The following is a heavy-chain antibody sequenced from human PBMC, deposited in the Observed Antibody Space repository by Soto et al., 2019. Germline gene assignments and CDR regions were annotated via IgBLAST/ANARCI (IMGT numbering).Heavy chain of an antibody. CDR2: VSYHGNNK. J-gene: IGHJ5*02. CDR1: GFTFSSYT. Sequence: QVQLVQSGGGVVQPGGSLRLSCAASGFTFSSYTMHWIRQAPGKGLEWVAVVSYHGNNKYYADSVKGRFTISRDNSANTLYLPMESLRPEDTAVYYCAKEFGYDNWFVPWGQGTLVTVSS. V-gene: IGHV3-30-3*01. CDR3: AKEFGYDNWFVP. D-gene: IGHD3-22*01.